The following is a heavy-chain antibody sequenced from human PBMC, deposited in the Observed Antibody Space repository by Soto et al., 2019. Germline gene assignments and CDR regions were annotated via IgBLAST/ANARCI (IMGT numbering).Heavy chain of an antibody. J-gene: IGHJ4*02. CDR1: GFTFSSYA. V-gene: IGHV3-30-3*01. CDR3: ARGGAYYDSSGYLDY. Sequence: QVQLVESGGGVVQPGRSLRLSCAASGFTFSSYAMHLVRQAPGKGLEWVAVISYDGSNKYYADSVKGRFTISRDNSKNTLYLQMNSLRAEDTAVYYCARGGAYYDSSGYLDYWGQGTLVTVSS. CDR2: ISYDGSNK. D-gene: IGHD3-22*01.